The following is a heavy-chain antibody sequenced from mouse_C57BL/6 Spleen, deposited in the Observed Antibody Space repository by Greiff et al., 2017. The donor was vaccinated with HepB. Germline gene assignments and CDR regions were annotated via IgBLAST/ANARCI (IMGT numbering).Heavy chain of an antibody. CDR3: AKSTGYYFDD. J-gene: IGHJ2*01. Sequence: QVQLQQSGPGLVQPSQSLSITCTVSGFSLTSYGVHWVRQSPGKGLEWLGVIWRGGSTDYNAAFMSRLSITTDNSKSQVFFKMNSLQADDTAIYYSAKSTGYYFDDWGQGTTRTVSS. CDR1: GFSLTSYG. V-gene: IGHV2-5*01. CDR2: IWRGGST. D-gene: IGHD4-1*01.